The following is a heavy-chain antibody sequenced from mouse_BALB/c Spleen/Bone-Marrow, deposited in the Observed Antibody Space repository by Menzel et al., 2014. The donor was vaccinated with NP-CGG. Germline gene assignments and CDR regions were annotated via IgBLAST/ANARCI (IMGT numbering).Heavy chain of an antibody. D-gene: IGHD4-1*01. J-gene: IGHJ3*01. Sequence: VQLKQSGPSLVKPSQTLSLTCSVTGDYITSGYWNWIRKFPGNKLEYMGYIIYSDSTYYNPSLKSRISITRDTSKNQYYLQLNSVTSEDTATYYCARNWERFAYWGQGTLVTVSA. CDR2: IIYSDST. CDR1: GDYITSGY. V-gene: IGHV3-8*02. CDR3: ARNWERFAY.